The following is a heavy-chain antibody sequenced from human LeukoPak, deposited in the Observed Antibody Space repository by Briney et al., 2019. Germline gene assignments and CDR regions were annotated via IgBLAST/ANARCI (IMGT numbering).Heavy chain of an antibody. CDR1: GYTFTSYF. D-gene: IGHD3-10*01. CDR2: INPGGGST. J-gene: IGHJ4*02. V-gene: IGHV1-46*01. Sequence: EASVKVSCKASGYTFTSYFIHWVRQAPGQGLEWMGIINPGGGSTNYAQKFQDRVTLTRDTSTSTVYMELSSLRSEDTAVYYCARFLWFGDKPENWGQGTLVTVSS. CDR3: ARFLWFGDKPEN.